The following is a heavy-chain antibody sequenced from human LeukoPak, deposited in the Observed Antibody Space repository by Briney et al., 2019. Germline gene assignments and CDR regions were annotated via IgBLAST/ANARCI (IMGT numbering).Heavy chain of an antibody. J-gene: IGHJ4*02. Sequence: PGGSLRLSCAASGFTFSSYWMSWVRQAPGKGLEWVANIKQDGSEKYYMDSVKGRFTISRDNAKNSLSLQMNSLRGEDTAVYYCARDPPTGQYWGQGTLVTVSS. CDR3: ARDPPTGQY. V-gene: IGHV3-7*01. CDR2: IKQDGSEK. CDR1: GFTFSSYW.